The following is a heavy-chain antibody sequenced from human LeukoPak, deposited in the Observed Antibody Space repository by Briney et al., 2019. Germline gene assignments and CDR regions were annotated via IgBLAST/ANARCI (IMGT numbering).Heavy chain of an antibody. D-gene: IGHD3-10*01. CDR3: AELGITMIGGV. V-gene: IGHV3-21*01. Sequence: GGSLRLSCAASGFTFSSYSMNWVRQAPGKGLEWVSSISSSSRYIYYADSVKGRFTISRDDAKNSLYLQMNSLRAEDTAVYYCAELGITMIGGVWGKGTTVTISS. CDR1: GFTFSSYS. CDR2: ISSSSRYI. J-gene: IGHJ6*04.